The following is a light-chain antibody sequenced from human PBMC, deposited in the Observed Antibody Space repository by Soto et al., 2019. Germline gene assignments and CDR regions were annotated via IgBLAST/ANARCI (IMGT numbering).Light chain of an antibody. J-gene: IGLJ3*02. V-gene: IGLV2-11*01. Sequence: QSVLTQPRSVSGSPGQSVTISCTGTSSDVGGYNYVSWYQQHPGKAPKLMIYDVSKRPSGVPDRFSGSKSGNTASLTISGLQAEAEADYYCCSYAGSYTLVFGGGTKVTVL. CDR3: CSYAGSYTLV. CDR2: DVS. CDR1: SSDVGGYNY.